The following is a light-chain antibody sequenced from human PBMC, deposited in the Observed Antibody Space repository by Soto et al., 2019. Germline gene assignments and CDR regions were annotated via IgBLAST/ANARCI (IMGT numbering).Light chain of an antibody. J-gene: IGKJ4*02. CDR1: RSIGTW. Sequence: DIHMTKSPFTLSASVGDRVPITCRASRSIGTWLAWYQQRPGKAPKLLVYGVSSLETGVPSRFSGSGSGTDFTLTISCLQSEDFATYYCQQYYSYPLTFGGGTKVDIK. V-gene: IGKV1-5*01. CDR2: GVS. CDR3: QQYYSYPLT.